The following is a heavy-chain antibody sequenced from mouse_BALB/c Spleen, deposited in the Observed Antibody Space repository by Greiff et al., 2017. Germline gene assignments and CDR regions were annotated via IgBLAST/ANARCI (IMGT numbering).Heavy chain of an antibody. CDR1: GFTFSDFY. J-gene: IGHJ2*01. CDR3: SREGEYGLDY. Sequence: DVMLVESGGGLVQPGGSLRLSCATSGFTFSDFYMEWVRQPPGKRLEWIAASRNKANDYTTEYSASVKGRFIVSRDTSQSSLYLQMNALRAEDTAIYYCSREGEYGLDYWGQGTTLTVSS. D-gene: IGHD2-13*01. V-gene: IGHV7-1*02. CDR2: SRNKANDYTT.